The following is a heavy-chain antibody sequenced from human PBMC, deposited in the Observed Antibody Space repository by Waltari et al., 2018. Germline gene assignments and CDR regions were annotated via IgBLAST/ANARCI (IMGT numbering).Heavy chain of an antibody. CDR1: GYTFTSYD. CDR3: ARGAAPGKGAHWFDP. D-gene: IGHD6-13*01. J-gene: IGHJ5*02. V-gene: IGHV1-8*01. CDR2: VNPNSGNT. Sequence: QVKLVQSGAEVKKPGASVKVTCNSSGYTFTSYDINWVRQATGQGPEWMVWVNPNSGNTGFAQKFQDRLTMTTNTSARTAYMELSSLTSDDTAIYYCARGAAPGKGAHWFDPWGQGTLVTVSS.